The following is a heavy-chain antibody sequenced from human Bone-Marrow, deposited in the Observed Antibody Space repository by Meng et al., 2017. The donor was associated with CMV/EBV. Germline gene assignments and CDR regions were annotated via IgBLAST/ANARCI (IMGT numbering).Heavy chain of an antibody. J-gene: IGHJ4*02. CDR2: IYYSGSP. Sequence: SETLSLTCTVSGGSISSTTDYWGWIRQPPGTGLEWIGTIYYSGSPYYRPSLESRVTISVDTSKNQFSLKLSSVTAEDTAVYYCARETFYCSSTSCYPADWGPGKLVNFAS. V-gene: IGHV4-39*07. D-gene: IGHD2-2*01. CDR3: ARETFYCSSTSCYPAD. CDR1: GGSISSTTDY.